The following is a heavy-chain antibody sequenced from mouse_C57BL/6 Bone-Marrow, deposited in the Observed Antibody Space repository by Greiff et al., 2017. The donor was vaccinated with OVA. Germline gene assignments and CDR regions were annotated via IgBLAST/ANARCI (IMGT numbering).Heavy chain of an antibody. Sequence: VQGVESGPELVKPGASVKISCKASGYAFSSSWMNWVKQRPGKGLEWIGRIYPGDGDTNYNGKFKGKATLTADKSSSTAYMQLSSLTSEDSAVYFCARDGGYDWFAYWGQGTLVTVSA. CDR2: IYPGDGDT. J-gene: IGHJ3*01. V-gene: IGHV1-82*01. D-gene: IGHD2-2*01. CDR3: ARDGGYDWFAY. CDR1: GYAFSSSW.